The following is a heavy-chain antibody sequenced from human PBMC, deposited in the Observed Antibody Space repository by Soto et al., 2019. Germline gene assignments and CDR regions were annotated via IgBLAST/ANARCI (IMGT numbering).Heavy chain of an antibody. CDR3: ARVDHRGYFAILTGY. V-gene: IGHV4-31*03. CDR2: IYDSVNT. D-gene: IGHD3-9*01. Sequence: SETLSLTCTVSGDSLSSGGHYWSWIRQHPGKGLEWIGHIYDSVNTYYSPSLRSRVTISADMSKNRFSLNLRSVTAADTAVYYCARVDHRGYFAILTGYWGQGTLVTVSS. J-gene: IGHJ4*02. CDR1: GDSLSSGGHY.